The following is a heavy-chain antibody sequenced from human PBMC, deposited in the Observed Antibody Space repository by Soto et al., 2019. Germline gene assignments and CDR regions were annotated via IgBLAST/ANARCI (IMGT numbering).Heavy chain of an antibody. CDR3: AREGCTNGVCGFDP. D-gene: IGHD2-8*01. Sequence: SETLSLTCTVSGGSISSYYWSWIRQPPGKGLEWIGYIYYSGSTNYNPSLKSRVTISVDTSKNQFSLKLSSVTAADTAVYYCAREGCTNGVCGFDPWGQGTLVTVSS. V-gene: IGHV4-59*12. CDR1: GGSISSYY. CDR2: IYYSGST. J-gene: IGHJ5*02.